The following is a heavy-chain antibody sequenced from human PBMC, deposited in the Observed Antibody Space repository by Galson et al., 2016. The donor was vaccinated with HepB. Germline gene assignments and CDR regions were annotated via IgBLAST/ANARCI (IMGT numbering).Heavy chain of an antibody. V-gene: IGHV5-51*03. CDR1: GYSFASYW. J-gene: IGHJ4*02. D-gene: IGHD5-24*01. CDR3: ARLGDPNYNPQMPRIDTHYCDY. Sequence: QSGAEVKKPGESLKISCKGSGYSFASYWIAWVRQMPGEGLEWMGIIHPGDSNTRYSPSFLGQVTFSADNSSSTAYLQRSRVKASGTAMYYCARLGDPNYNPQMPRIDTHYCDYWGQGTLVTVSS. CDR2: IHPGDSNT.